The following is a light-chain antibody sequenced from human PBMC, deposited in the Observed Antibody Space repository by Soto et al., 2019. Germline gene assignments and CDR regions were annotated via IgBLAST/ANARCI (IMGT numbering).Light chain of an antibody. J-gene: IGKJ2*01. CDR1: QRGNTSY. V-gene: IGKV3-20*01. CDR3: QQYVNSPVT. CDR2: GAS. Sequence: EIVLTQSPDTLYLSPGEGATLSCRASQRGNTSYLAWYQQKHDQAPRLLISGASDRSAGVPARVSGSGSGTDFTLTISRLETEDFAVYYCQQYVNSPVTFGQGTRLQIK.